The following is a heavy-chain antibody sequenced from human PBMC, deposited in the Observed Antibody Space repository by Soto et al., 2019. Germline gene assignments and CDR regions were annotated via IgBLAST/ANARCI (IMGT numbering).Heavy chain of an antibody. V-gene: IGHV1-18*01. D-gene: IGHD2-15*01. J-gene: IGHJ6*02. CDR3: AGDRVVVAATTGCYYYGMDV. CDR2: ISAYNGNT. CDR1: GYTFTSYG. Sequence: QVQLVQSGAEVKKPGASVKVSCKASGYTFTSYGISWVRQAPGQGLEWMGWISAYNGNTNYAQKLQGRVTMTTDTSTSTAYMELRSLRSDDTAVYYCAGDRVVVAATTGCYYYGMDVWGQGTTVTVSS.